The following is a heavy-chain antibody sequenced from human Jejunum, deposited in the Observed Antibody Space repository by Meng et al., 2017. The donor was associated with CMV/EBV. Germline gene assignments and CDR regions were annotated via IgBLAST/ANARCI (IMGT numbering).Heavy chain of an antibody. Sequence: GFTFTSHAMSWVRQAPGKGLEWVAAFSGGGIQTFYADSVKGRFTISRDNSNSTLYLQMNSLRAEDTAIYYCAKDSGYTVSAPFDYWGQGTLVTVSS. J-gene: IGHJ4*02. D-gene: IGHD3-10*01. CDR3: AKDSGYTVSAPFDY. CDR2: FSGGGIQT. CDR1: GFTFTSHA. V-gene: IGHV3-23*01.